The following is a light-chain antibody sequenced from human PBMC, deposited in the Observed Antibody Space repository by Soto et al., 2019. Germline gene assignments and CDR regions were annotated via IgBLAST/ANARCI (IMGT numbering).Light chain of an antibody. CDR1: NIGSKS. J-gene: IGLJ3*02. CDR2: DXS. V-gene: IGLV3-21*02. CDR3: XVWDSSSDLWV. Sequence: SYELTQPPSVSVAPGQTARITCGGNNIGSKSVHWYQQKPGQAPVLVVYDXSDXXXXXXXXXSGSXSGNTATLTIXRVEAXXXXXXXXXVWDSSSDLWVFGGGTKLTVL.